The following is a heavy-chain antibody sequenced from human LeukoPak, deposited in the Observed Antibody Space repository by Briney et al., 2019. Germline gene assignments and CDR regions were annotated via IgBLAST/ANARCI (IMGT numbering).Heavy chain of an antibody. CDR1: GFSFNSYD. Sequence: PGGSLRLSCAASGFSFNSYDMHWVRQATGKGLEWVSAISTAGETFYPGSAKGRFTISRENAKNSFYLQMNSLRAGDTAVYYCARSSAFDIWGQGTMVTVSS. V-gene: IGHV3-13*04. J-gene: IGHJ3*02. CDR3: ARSSAFDI. CDR2: ISTAGET.